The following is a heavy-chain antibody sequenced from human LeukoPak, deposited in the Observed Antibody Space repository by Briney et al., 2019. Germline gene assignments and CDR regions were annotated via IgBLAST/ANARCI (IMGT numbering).Heavy chain of an antibody. V-gene: IGHV1-2*02. CDR2: INPNSGGT. D-gene: IGHD6-19*01. CDR3: ARVSQCLVLGYFQR. J-gene: IGHJ1*01. CDR1: GYTFTGYY. Sequence: ASVKVSCKASGYTFTGYYMHWVRQAPGQGREWRGWINPNSGGTNYAQKFQGRVPLTRNTSISTAYMELSRLRSDDTAVYYCARVSQCLVLGYFQRWGQGTLVTVSS.